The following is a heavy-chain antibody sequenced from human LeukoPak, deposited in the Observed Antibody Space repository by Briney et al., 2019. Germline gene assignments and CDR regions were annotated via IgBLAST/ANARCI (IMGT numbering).Heavy chain of an antibody. CDR1: GFTFSSYS. CDR2: ISSSSSYI. CDR3: ARGGAVAGYKVDY. Sequence: PGGSLRLSCAASGFTFSSYSMNWVRQAPGKGLEWVSPISSSSSYIYYADSVKGRFTISRDNAKNSLYLQMNSLRAEDTAVYYCARGGAVAGYKVDYWGQGTLVTVSS. V-gene: IGHV3-21*01. D-gene: IGHD6-19*01. J-gene: IGHJ4*02.